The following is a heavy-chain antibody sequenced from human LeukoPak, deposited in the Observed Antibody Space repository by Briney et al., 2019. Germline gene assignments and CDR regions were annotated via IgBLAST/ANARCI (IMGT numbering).Heavy chain of an antibody. CDR2: IYPEGSHT. CDR3: ATHEGVYYDYGWGSYRPDKGDFYMDV. J-gene: IGHJ6*03. V-gene: IGHV5-51*01. CDR1: GYNFTNSW. Sequence: GESLNISFKCPGYNFTNSWIGGVRQIPGKGLEWMGIIYPEGSHTRYTPSFEGQVNISADKSISTAYLQWSSLKDSHNAMYYSATHEGVYYDYGWGSYRPDKGDFYMDVWGKGTTVTVSS. D-gene: IGHD3-16*02.